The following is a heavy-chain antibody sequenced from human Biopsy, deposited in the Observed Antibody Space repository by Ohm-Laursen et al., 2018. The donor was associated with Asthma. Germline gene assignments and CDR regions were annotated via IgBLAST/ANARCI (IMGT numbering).Heavy chain of an antibody. CDR2: IMTVFGTT. CDR1: GGTFSNFA. CDR3: ARCQVGYSSGWSLLLKKIYYSGMDV. J-gene: IGHJ6*02. Sequence: GASVKVSCKAPGGTFSNFAISWVRQAPGQGLEWLGGIMTVFGTTNYAQKFQGRVTITADESTSTAYMEVTSLRSEYTAIYYCARCQVGYSSGWSLLLKKIYYSGMDVWGQGTAVTVSS. V-gene: IGHV1-69*13. D-gene: IGHD6-19*01.